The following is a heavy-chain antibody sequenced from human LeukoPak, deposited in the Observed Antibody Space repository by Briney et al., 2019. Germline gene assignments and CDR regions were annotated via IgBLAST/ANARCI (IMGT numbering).Heavy chain of an antibody. D-gene: IGHD3-22*01. CDR1: GGSISSGGYY. CDR3: ARIPYDSSGYPRRFGAFDI. Sequence: SQTLSLTCTVSGGSISSGGYYWSWIRQHPGKGLEWIGYIYYSGSTYYNPSLKSRVTISVDTSKNQFSLKLSSVTAADTAVYYCARIPYDSSGYPRRFGAFDIWGQGTMVTVSS. J-gene: IGHJ3*02. CDR2: IYYSGST. V-gene: IGHV4-31*03.